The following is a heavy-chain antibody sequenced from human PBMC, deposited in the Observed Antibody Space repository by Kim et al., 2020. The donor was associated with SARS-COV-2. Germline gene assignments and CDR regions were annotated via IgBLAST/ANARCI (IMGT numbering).Heavy chain of an antibody. D-gene: IGHD3-22*01. V-gene: IGHV3-30*18. J-gene: IGHJ6*02. CDR1: GFTFSSYG. CDR2: ISYDGSNK. CDR3: AKRGYDSSGYYYYGMDV. Sequence: GGSLRLSCAASGFTFSSYGMHWVRQAPGKGLEWVAVISYDGSNKYYADSVKGRFTISRDNSKNTLYLQMNSLRAEDTAVYYCAKRGYDSSGYYYYGMDVWGQGTTVTVSS.